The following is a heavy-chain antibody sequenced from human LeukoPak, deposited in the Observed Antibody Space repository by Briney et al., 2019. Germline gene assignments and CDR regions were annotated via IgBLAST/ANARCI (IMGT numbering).Heavy chain of an antibody. V-gene: IGHV3-30*02. CDR2: IRYDGSNK. Sequence: GGSLRLSCAASGFTFSSYGMHWVRQAPGKGLEWVAFIRYDGSNKYYADSVKGRFTISRDNSKNTLYLQMNSLRAEDTAVYYCARQARVPAAIGYWGQGTLVTVSS. J-gene: IGHJ4*02. CDR1: GFTFSSYG. D-gene: IGHD2-2*01. CDR3: ARQARVPAAIGY.